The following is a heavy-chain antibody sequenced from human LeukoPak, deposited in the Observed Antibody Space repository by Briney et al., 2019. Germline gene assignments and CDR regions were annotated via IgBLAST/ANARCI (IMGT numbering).Heavy chain of an antibody. D-gene: IGHD6-19*01. Sequence: ASVKVSYKASGYTLSTYGVSWVRQAPGQGLEWMAWISAYNGDTNYAPKLQGRVNLTTDASTNTAYMELRSLRSDDTAVYFCARDRETIALAGSPRYFDYWGQGTLVTVSS. V-gene: IGHV1-18*04. CDR2: ISAYNGDT. CDR1: GYTLSTYG. CDR3: ARDRETIALAGSPRYFDY. J-gene: IGHJ4*02.